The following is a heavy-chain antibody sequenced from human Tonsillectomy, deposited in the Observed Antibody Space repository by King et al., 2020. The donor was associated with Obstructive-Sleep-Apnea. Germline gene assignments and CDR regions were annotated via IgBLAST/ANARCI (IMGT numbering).Heavy chain of an antibody. CDR1: GGSISTYY. CDR2: IYYTGST. CDR3: ATSGYSYGPIDY. D-gene: IGHD5-18*01. Sequence: VQLQESGPGLVKPSETLSLTCTVSGGSISTYYWSWIRQPPGKGLEWVWYIYYTGSTNYNPSLKSRVHISVDTSKTQFSLNLSSVTAADTAVYYCATSGYSYGPIDYWGQGTLVTVSS. J-gene: IGHJ4*02. V-gene: IGHV4-59*01.